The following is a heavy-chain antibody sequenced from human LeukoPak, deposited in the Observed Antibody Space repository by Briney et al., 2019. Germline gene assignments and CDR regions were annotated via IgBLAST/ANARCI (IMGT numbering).Heavy chain of an antibody. CDR1: GFTVGSDY. CDR3: ARLPATVTTKGYYYYYYMDV. J-gene: IGHJ6*03. Sequence: PGGSLRLSCAVSGFTVGSDYMSWVRQAPGKRLEWVSVIYSGGSTYYADSVKGRFTISRDNSKNTLYLQMNSLRAEDTAVYYCARLPATVTTKGYYYYYYMDVWGKGTTVTVSS. CDR2: IYSGGST. D-gene: IGHD4-17*01. V-gene: IGHV3-53*01.